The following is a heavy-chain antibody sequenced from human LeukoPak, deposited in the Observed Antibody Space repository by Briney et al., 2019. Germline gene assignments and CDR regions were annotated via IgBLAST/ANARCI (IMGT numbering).Heavy chain of an antibody. J-gene: IGHJ4*02. CDR3: ARGQGTVTTH. D-gene: IGHD4-11*01. CDR1: GGSFSGYY. V-gene: IGHV4-34*01. Sequence: SETLSLTCAVSGGSFSGYYWTWIRQPPGKGLEWIGEINHSGSANYNPSLMSRVTTSLDTSKNHFSLNLSSVTAADTAVYYCARGQGTVTTHWGQGTLVTVSS. CDR2: INHSGSA.